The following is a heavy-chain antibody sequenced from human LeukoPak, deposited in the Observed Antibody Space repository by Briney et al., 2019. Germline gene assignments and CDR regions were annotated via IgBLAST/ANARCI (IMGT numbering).Heavy chain of an antibody. CDR1: GGSISSGGYY. V-gene: IGHV4-30-2*01. CDR2: IYHSGST. D-gene: IGHD2-2*01. J-gene: IGHJ4*02. Sequence: KASETLSLTCTVSGGSISSGGYYWSWIRQPPGKGLEWIGYIYHSGSTYYNPSLKSRVTISVDRSKNQFSLKLSSVTAADTAVYYCARDRGIVVVPASLPIWGQGTLVTVSS. CDR3: ARDRGIVVVPASLPI.